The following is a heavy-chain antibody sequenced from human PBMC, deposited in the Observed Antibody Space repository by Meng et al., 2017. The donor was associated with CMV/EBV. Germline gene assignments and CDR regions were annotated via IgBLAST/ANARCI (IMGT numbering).Heavy chain of an antibody. CDR1: GDTLSDDY. CDR3: TRDAHLTTVTPNWFDP. V-gene: IGHV1-2*02. Sequence: PPGGDLRKLGESVNVCCKAAGDTLSDDYRTWVRKDPGTGLAWMGCINPISGYTNYAQKFQGRVTMTRDTSISTAYMELSRLRFDDTAVYYCTRDAHLTTVTPNWFDPWGQGTLVTVSS. D-gene: IGHD4-17*01. J-gene: IGHJ5*02. CDR2: INPISGYT.